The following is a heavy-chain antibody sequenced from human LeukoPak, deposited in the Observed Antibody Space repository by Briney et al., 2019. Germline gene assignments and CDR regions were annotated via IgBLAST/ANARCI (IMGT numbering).Heavy chain of an antibody. CDR2: VSGAAGST. CDR3: ARSHPWGTNYYYYYGMDV. J-gene: IGHJ6*02. D-gene: IGHD1-1*01. CDR1: GFIFSDYA. Sequence: QPRGSLRPSRAASGFIFSDYAMGWVRQAPGEGLEWVSTVSGAAGSTYYADAVKGRFTISRDNSKNTLYLQMNSLRAEDTAVYYCARSHPWGTNYYYYYGMDVWGQGTTVTVSS. V-gene: IGHV3-23*01.